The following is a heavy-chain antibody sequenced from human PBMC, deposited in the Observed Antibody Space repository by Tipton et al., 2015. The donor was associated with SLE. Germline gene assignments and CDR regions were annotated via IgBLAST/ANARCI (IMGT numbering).Heavy chain of an antibody. D-gene: IGHD2-2*01. CDR2: INTNTGNP. J-gene: IGHJ2*01. CDR1: GYTFTSYA. Sequence: QSGAEVKKPGASVKVSCKASGYTFTSYAMNWVRQAPGQGLEGMGWINTNTGNPTYAQGFTGRFVFSLDTSVSTAYLQISSLKAEDTAVYYCARTPLPQLEWYFDLWGRGTRVTVSS. CDR3: ARTPLPQLEWYFDL. V-gene: IGHV7-4-1*02.